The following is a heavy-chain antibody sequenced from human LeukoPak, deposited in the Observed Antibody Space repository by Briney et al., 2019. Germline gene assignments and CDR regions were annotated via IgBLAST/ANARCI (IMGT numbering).Heavy chain of an antibody. CDR3: ARMTRLPPSSQYYYGMDV. CDR2: IDWDDDDK. CDR1: GFSLSTSGMC. V-gene: IGHV2-70*01. Sequence: SGPALVKPTQTLTLTCTFSGFSLSTSGMCVSWIRQPPGKALEWLALIDWDDDDKYYSTSLKTRLTISKDTSKNQVVLTMTNMDPVDTATYYCARMTRLPPSSQYYYGMDVWGKGTTVTVSS. J-gene: IGHJ6*04.